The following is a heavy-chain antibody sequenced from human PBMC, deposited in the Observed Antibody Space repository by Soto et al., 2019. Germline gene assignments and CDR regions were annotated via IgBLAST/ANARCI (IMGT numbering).Heavy chain of an antibody. Sequence: EVQLVESGGALVQPGGSLRLSCADSGITVSSHYMTWVRQAPGKGLEWVSVIYGDGTTYYADSVKGRFIISRDESKDMLYLQMNSLRVEDTAVYFCARENYGWYEAYYYCYFMDVWGKGTTVTVSS. V-gene: IGHV3-66*01. D-gene: IGHD6-19*01. CDR3: ARENYGWYEAYYYCYFMDV. CDR2: IYGDGTT. J-gene: IGHJ6*03. CDR1: GITVSSHY.